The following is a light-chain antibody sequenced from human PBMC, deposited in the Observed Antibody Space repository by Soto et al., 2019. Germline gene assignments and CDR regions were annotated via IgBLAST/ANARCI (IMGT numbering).Light chain of an antibody. CDR3: QQFSSYPLT. CDR2: DAS. V-gene: IGKV3-20*01. Sequence: EFVLTQSPGTLSLSPGERATLSCRASQTVRNNYLAWYQQKPGHAPRLLIYDASSRATGIPDRFSGGGSGTDFTLTISRLEPEDFVVYYCQQFSSYPLTFGGGTKVDIK. CDR1: QTVRNNY. J-gene: IGKJ4*01.